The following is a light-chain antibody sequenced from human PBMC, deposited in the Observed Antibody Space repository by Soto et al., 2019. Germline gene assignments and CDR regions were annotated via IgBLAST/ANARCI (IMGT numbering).Light chain of an antibody. CDR3: QQYGSSPWT. Sequence: EIVLTQSPGTLSLSPGERATLSCRASQSVSSSYLAWYQQKPGQAPRLLIYGASSRATGIPDRFSGSGSGTDFTLTISRLEPEDFAVYYCQQYGSSPWTFGHGNKVDIK. CDR2: GAS. V-gene: IGKV3-20*01. J-gene: IGKJ1*01. CDR1: QSVSSSY.